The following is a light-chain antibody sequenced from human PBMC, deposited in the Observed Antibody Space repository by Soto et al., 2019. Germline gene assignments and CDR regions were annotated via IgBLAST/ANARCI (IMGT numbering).Light chain of an antibody. CDR2: GAS. CDR3: QQYGXSXIT. J-gene: IGKJ5*01. CDR1: QSVGSNY. Sequence: EIVLTQSLGILSLSPGERATLSCRASQSVGSNYLAWYQQKPGQAPRLLIYGASSRATGIADRFSGSGSGKDFTLTISRLEPEDFALXYCQQYGXSXITFGQGTRLEIK. V-gene: IGKV3-20*01.